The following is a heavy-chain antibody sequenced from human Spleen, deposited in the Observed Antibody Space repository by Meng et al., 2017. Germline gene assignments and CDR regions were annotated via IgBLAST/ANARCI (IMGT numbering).Heavy chain of an antibody. V-gene: IGHV4-31*03. Sequence: QVQLQESGPVLVTPSQTLSLTCTVSGGSISSGGYYWSWIRQHPGKGLEWIGYIYYSGSTYYNPSLKSRVTISVDTSKNQFSLKLSSVTAADTAVYYCARAHSLLWFGELLPYNWFDPWGQGTLVTVSS. CDR2: IYYSGST. CDR3: ARAHSLLWFGELLPYNWFDP. D-gene: IGHD3-10*01. J-gene: IGHJ5*02. CDR1: GGSISSGGYY.